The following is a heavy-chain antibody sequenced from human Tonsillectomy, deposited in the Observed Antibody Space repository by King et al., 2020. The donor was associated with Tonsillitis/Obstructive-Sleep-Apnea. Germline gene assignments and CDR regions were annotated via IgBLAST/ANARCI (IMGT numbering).Heavy chain of an antibody. CDR2: IYSGGST. J-gene: IGHJ4*02. D-gene: IGHD6-13*01. Sequence: VQLVESGGGLIQPGGSLRLSCAASGFTVSSNYMSWVRQAPGKGLEWVAVIYSGGSTYYADSVKGRFTSSRDKSKNTLYLQMNSLRAEDTAVYYCAGSSSWYSFDYWGQGTLVTVSS. CDR1: GFTVSSNY. V-gene: IGHV3-53*01. CDR3: AGSSSWYSFDY.